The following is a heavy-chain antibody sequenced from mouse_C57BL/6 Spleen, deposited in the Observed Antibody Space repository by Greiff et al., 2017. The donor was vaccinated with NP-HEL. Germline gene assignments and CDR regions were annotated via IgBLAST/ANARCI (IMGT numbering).Heavy chain of an antibody. Sequence: QVHVKQSGPELVKPGASVKISCKASGYSFTSYYIHWVKQRPGQGLEWIGWIYPGSGNTKYNEKFKGKATLTADTSSSTAYMQLSSLTSEDSAVYYCARSDPWFAYWGQGTLVTVSA. J-gene: IGHJ3*01. CDR1: GYSFTSYY. V-gene: IGHV1-66*01. CDR2: IYPGSGNT. CDR3: ARSDPWFAY.